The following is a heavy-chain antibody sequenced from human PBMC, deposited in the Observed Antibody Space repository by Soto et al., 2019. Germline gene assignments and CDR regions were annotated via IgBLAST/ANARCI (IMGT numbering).Heavy chain of an antibody. D-gene: IGHD6-13*01. V-gene: IGHV4-30-2*06. Sequence: QLQLQESGSGLLKPSQTLSLNCSVSGDSISSGGLSWNWLRQSPGRGLEWIGYIYYPGLTYYNPALNSRVSMSLATSENQVSLSLYSVTAADSAVYYCARGKRSKTASAGTGWFDPWGPGTLVTVSS. J-gene: IGHJ5*02. CDR1: GDSISSGGLS. CDR2: IYYPGLT. CDR3: ARGKRSKTASAGTGWFDP.